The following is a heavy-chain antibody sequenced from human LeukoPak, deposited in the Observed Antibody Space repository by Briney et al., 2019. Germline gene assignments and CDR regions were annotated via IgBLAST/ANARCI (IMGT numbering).Heavy chain of an antibody. CDR2: ISFDGSHQ. CDR3: ARRSSGSPPYYFGY. CDR1: GFVFSDYP. Sequence: GGSLRLSCSASGFVFSDYPLHWIRQSPGKGPEWVAVISFDGSHQYYADSVKGRFTVSRDTSKNTLYLQMNSLRAEDTAVYYCARRSSGSPPYYFGYWGQGTLVTVSS. V-gene: IGHV3-30*07. D-gene: IGHD1-26*01. J-gene: IGHJ4*02.